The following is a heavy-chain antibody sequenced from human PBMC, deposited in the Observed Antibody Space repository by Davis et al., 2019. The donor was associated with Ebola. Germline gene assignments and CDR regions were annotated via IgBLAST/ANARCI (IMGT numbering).Heavy chain of an antibody. CDR2: IYYSGNT. D-gene: IGHD3-16*01. J-gene: IGHJ3*01. CDR3: SRDPSTIGLWDL. Sequence: SETLSLTCTVSGGSISNYYWSWIRQPPGQGLEWIGYIYYSGNTNYNPSLESRVTISVDTSKNQFSLKLTSMTAADTGVYFCSRDPSTIGLWDLWGQGTMVTVSS. V-gene: IGHV4-59*01. CDR1: GGSISNYY.